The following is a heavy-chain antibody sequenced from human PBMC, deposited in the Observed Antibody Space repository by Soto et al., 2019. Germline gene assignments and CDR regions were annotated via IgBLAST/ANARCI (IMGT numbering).Heavy chain of an antibody. J-gene: IGHJ4*02. CDR2: ISSTGGTT. D-gene: IGHD2-2*01. CDR3: AKSAGYCSTTTCPRSVDS. V-gene: IGHV3-23*01. Sequence: GGSLRLSCAVSGFTFSAYAMNWVRQTPGKGLEWVSTISSTGGTTYYADSVKGRFTISRDNPKNTLYLQINTLRAEDTAVYYCAKSAGYCSTTTCPRSVDSWGQGTLVTVSS. CDR1: GFTFSAYA.